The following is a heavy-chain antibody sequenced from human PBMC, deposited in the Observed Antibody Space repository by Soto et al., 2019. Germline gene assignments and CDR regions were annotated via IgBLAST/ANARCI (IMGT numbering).Heavy chain of an antibody. D-gene: IGHD5-12*01. CDR1: GDSFTGYY. Sequence: QVQMVQSGAEVKKPGASVKVSCKASGDSFTGYYVHWVRQAPGQGLEWMGWINPKSGGTKYAEKFQGRVTMTRDTSINTAYMELSNLRSDDTAIYFCARDGVAPTMDWGQGTLVTVSS. J-gene: IGHJ4*02. V-gene: IGHV1-2*02. CDR2: INPKSGGT. CDR3: ARDGVAPTMD.